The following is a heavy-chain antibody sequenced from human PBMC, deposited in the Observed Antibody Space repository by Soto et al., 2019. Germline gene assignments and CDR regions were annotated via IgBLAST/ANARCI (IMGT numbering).Heavy chain of an antibody. D-gene: IGHD6-19*01. V-gene: IGHV1-69*13. CDR3: ARKIAVAGTPWPFDY. J-gene: IGHJ4*02. Sequence: GASVKVSCKASGGTFSSYAISWVRRAPGQGLEWMGGIIPIFGTANYAQKFQGRVTITADESTSTAYMELSSLRPEDTAVYYCARKIAVAGTPWPFDYWGQGTLVTVSS. CDR1: GGTFSSYA. CDR2: IIPIFGTA.